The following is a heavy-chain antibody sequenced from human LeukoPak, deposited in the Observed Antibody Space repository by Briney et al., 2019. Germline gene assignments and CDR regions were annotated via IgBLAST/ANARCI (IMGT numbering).Heavy chain of an antibody. V-gene: IGHV1-18*01. Sequence: ASVKVSCKASGYTFINYGITWVRQAPGQGLERMGWISAYNGNTNYAQKLQGRVTITTDESTSTAYMELSSLRAEDTAVYYCAKGDDAFDIWGQGTMVTVSS. CDR3: AKGDDAFDI. J-gene: IGHJ3*02. CDR2: ISAYNGNT. CDR1: GYTFINYG.